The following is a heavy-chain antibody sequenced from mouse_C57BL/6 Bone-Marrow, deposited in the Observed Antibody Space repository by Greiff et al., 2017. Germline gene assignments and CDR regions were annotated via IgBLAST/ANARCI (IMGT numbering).Heavy chain of an antibody. V-gene: IGHV1-59*01. CDR3: ARARYDYHAMDY. CDR2: IDPSDSYT. J-gene: IGHJ4*01. CDR1: GYTFTSYW. D-gene: IGHD2-10*02. Sequence: QVQLQQPGAELVRPGTSVKLSCKASGYTFTSYWMHWVKQRPGQGLEWIGVIDPSDSYTNYNQKFKGKATLTVDTSSSTAYMQLSSLTSEDSAVYYCARARYDYHAMDYWGQGTSVTVSS.